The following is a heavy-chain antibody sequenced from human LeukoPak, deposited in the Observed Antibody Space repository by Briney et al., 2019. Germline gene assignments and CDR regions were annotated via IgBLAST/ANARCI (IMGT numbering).Heavy chain of an antibody. Sequence: ASVKVSCXASGGTFSSYAISWVRQAPGQGLEWMGRIIPIFGTANYAQKFQGRVTITTDESTSTAYMELSSLRSEDTAVYYCARDNSRQWLDGYFQHWGQGTLVTVSS. CDR2: IIPIFGTA. CDR1: GGTFSSYA. D-gene: IGHD6-19*01. CDR3: ARDNSRQWLDGYFQH. J-gene: IGHJ1*01. V-gene: IGHV1-69*05.